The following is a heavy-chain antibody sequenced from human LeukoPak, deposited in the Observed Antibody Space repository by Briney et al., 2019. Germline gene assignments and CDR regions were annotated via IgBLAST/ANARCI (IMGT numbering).Heavy chain of an antibody. CDR2: IKQDGSEI. D-gene: IGHD3-22*01. V-gene: IGHV3-7*01. J-gene: IGHJ4*02. CDR3: AKDVSFGTYYYDSSGPYYFDY. CDR1: GFTFSNYW. Sequence: PGGSLRLSCVAYGFTFSNYWMTWVRQAPGKEPEWVANIKQDGSEIFYVDSVKGRFTISRDNAKNSLYLQMNNLRVEDTAVYYCAKDVSFGTYYYDSSGPYYFDYWGQGTLVTVSS.